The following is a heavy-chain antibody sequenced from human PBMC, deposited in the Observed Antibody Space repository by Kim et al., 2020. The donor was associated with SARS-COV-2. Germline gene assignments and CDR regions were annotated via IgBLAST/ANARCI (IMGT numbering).Heavy chain of an antibody. CDR1: GFTFSSYS. CDR3: ARDPPPYYYGSGSSLYFFDY. D-gene: IGHD3-10*01. CDR2: ISSSSSYI. V-gene: IGHV3-21*01. J-gene: IGHJ4*02. Sequence: GGSLRLSCAASGFTFSSYSMNWVRQAPGKGLEWVSSISSSSSYIYYADSVKGRFTISRDNAKNSLYLQMNSLRAEDTAVYYCARDPPPYYYGSGSSLYFFDYWGQGTLVTVSS.